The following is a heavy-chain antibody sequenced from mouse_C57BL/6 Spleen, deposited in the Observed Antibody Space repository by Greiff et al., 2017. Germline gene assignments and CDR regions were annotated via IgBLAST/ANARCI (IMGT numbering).Heavy chain of an antibody. V-gene: IGHV1-81*01. CDR1: GYTFTSYG. Sequence: QVQLQQSGAELARPGASVKMSCKASGYTFTSYGISWVKQRTGQGLEWIGEIYPRGGNTYYNEKFKGKATLTADKSSSTAYMGRRSLTSEDSAVYFCARYGLFTTVVATGGYYAMDYWGQGTSVTVSS. CDR2: IYPRGGNT. D-gene: IGHD1-1*01. J-gene: IGHJ4*01. CDR3: ARYGLFTTVVATGGYYAMDY.